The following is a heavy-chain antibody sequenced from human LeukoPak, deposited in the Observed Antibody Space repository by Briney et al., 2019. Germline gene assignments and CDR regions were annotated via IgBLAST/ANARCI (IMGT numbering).Heavy chain of an antibody. CDR3: AKAAYCTSTSCHFSGYAQRPLDS. J-gene: IGHJ4*02. CDR1: GFTFNTYG. CDR2: ISSDGTSK. D-gene: IGHD2-2*01. V-gene: IGHV3-30*18. Sequence: GGSLRLSCAASGFTFNTYGMHWVRQAPGKGLEWVAGISSDGTSKDYADSVKGRFTISRDNSKNTMYLQVNSLRPEDTAVYYCAKAAYCTSTSCHFSGYAQRPLDSWGQGTLVTVSS.